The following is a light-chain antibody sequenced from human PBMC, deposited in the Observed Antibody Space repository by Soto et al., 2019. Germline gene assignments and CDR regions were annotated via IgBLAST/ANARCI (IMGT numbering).Light chain of an antibody. CDR2: DND. CDR3: GASDSSLSAYV. CDR1: SSNIGSNF. Sequence: QSVRTQPPSVSAARGQKVTISWSGSSSNIGSNFVAWYQQLPGTAPKLLIFDNDNRPSGIPDRFSGSKSGTSATLGIAGLQTGDEADYYCGASDSSLSAYVFGIGTKVTVL. J-gene: IGLJ1*01. V-gene: IGLV1-51*01.